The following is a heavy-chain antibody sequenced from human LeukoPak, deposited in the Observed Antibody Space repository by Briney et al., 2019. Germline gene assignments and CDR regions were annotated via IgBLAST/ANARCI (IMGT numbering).Heavy chain of an antibody. CDR1: GYTFTGYY. CDR3: ARGPLTGYSDDAFDI. J-gene: IGHJ3*02. Sequence: ASVKVSCKASGYTFTGYYMHWVRQAPGQGLEWMGWINPNSGGTNYAQKFQGWVTMTRDTSISTAYMELSRLRSDDTAVYYCARGPLTGYSDDAFDIWGQGTMVTVSS. V-gene: IGHV1-2*04. D-gene: IGHD3-9*01. CDR2: INPNSGGT.